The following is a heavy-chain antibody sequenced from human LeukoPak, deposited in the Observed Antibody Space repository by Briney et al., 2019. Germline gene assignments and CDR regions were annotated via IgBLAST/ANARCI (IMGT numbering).Heavy chain of an antibody. CDR3: ANGKSEYSSGWPRGTF. CDR2: IYSGGST. V-gene: IGHV3-53*01. CDR1: GFTARGNY. D-gene: IGHD6-19*01. Sequence: PGGPWGFSCEALGFTARGNYWGGFAKAQGKGLNGSPVIYSGGSTYYADSVKGRFTISRDNSKNTLYLQMNSLRAEDTAVYYCANGKSEYSSGWPRGTFWGQGTLVSVSS. J-gene: IGHJ4*02.